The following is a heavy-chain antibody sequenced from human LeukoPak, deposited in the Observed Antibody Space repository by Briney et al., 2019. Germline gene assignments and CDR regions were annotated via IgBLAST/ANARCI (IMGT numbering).Heavy chain of an antibody. J-gene: IGHJ6*04. CDR3: AELGITMIGGV. Sequence: GGSLRLSCAASGFTFSSYEMNWVRQAPGKGLEWASYISSSGSTIYYADSVKGRFTISRDNAKNSLYPQMNSLRAEDTAVYYCAELGITMIGGVWGKGTTVTISS. CDR2: ISSSGSTI. CDR1: GFTFSSYE. V-gene: IGHV3-48*03. D-gene: IGHD3-10*02.